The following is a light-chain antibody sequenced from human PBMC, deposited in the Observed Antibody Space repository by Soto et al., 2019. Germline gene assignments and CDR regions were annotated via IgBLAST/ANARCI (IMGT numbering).Light chain of an antibody. Sequence: EIVMTQSPDTVSVSPGDIATLSCRASQSVSSNLAWYQQKPGQAPRLLIYGASTRATGIPARFSGSGSGTDFTLTINRVETEDSAVYYCLQYGRSPTFGPGTKVDIK. J-gene: IGKJ3*01. CDR2: GAS. CDR1: QSVSSN. V-gene: IGKV3-15*01. CDR3: LQYGRSPT.